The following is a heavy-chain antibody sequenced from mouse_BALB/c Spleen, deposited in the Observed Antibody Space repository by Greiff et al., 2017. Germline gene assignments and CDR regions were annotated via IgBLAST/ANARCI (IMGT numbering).Heavy chain of an antibody. CDR2: IYPGNVNT. V-gene: IGHV1S56*01. Sequence: QVQLKESGPELVKPGASVRISCKASGYTFTSYYIHWVKQRPGQGLEWIGWIYPGNVNTKYNEKFKGKATLTADKSSSTAYMQLSSLTSEDSAVYFCARDYDYDYYAMDYWGQGTSVTVSS. CDR3: ARDYDYDYYAMDY. D-gene: IGHD2-4*01. J-gene: IGHJ4*01. CDR1: GYTFTSYY.